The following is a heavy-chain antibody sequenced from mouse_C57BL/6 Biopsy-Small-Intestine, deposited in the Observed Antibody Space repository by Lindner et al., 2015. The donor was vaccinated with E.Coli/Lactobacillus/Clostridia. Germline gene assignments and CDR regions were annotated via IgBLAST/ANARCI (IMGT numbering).Heavy chain of an antibody. CDR2: INPTTGGT. J-gene: IGHJ2*01. CDR1: GYSFTGYY. CDR3: ARSYYDYLDF. V-gene: IGHV1-42*01. D-gene: IGHD2-4*01. Sequence: VQLQESGPELVKFGASVKTSCKASGYSFTGYYMNWVKQSPEKSLEWIGEINPTTGGTSYNQKFKAKATLTVDKSSSTAYMQVKSLTSEDSAVYYCARSYYDYLDFWGQGTTLTVSS.